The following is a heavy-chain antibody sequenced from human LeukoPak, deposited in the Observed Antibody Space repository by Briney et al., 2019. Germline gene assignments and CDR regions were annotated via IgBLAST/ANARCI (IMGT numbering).Heavy chain of an antibody. CDR2: ISYSGST. D-gene: IGHD4-17*01. CDR3: ARTVLLTVNGFDI. Sequence: SSETLSLTCTVSGGSISSYYWNWIRQPPGKGLEWIGYISYSGSTNYNPSLKSRVTISVDTSKNQFSLKPSSVTAADTAVYYCARTVLLTVNGFDIWGQGTMVTVSS. V-gene: IGHV4-59*12. J-gene: IGHJ3*02. CDR1: GGSISSYY.